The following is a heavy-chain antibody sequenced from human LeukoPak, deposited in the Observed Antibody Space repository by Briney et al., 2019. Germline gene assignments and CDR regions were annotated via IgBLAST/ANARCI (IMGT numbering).Heavy chain of an antibody. CDR1: GGSISSSNW. CDR2: INHSGST. Sequence: SETLSLTCAVSGGSISSSNWWSWVRQPPGKGLEWIGEINHSGSTNYNPSLKSRVTISVDTSKNQFSLKLSSVTAADTAVYYCARVTHSSSWYASYFDYWGQGTLVTVSS. J-gene: IGHJ4*02. CDR3: ARVTHSSSWYASYFDY. V-gene: IGHV4-4*02. D-gene: IGHD6-13*01.